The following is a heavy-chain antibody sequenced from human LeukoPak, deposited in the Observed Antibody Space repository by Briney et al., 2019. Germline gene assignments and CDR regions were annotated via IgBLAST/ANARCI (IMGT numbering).Heavy chain of an antibody. J-gene: IGHJ4*02. CDR3: AREPTHIYDSSGYYLRYFDY. V-gene: IGHV1-69*06. Sequence: SVKVSCKASGYTFTGYYMHWVRQAPGQGLEWMGGIIPLFGTANYAQKFQGRVTITADKSTSTAYMELSSLRSEDTAVYYCAREPTHIYDSSGYYLRYFDYWGQGTLVTVSS. CDR2: IIPLFGTA. D-gene: IGHD3-22*01. CDR1: GYTFTGYY.